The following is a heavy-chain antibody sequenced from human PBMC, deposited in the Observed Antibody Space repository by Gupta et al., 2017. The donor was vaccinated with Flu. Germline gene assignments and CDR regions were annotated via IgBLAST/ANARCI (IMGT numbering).Heavy chain of an antibody. Sequence: QVQLQESGPGLVKPSETLSLTCTVSGGSISRYYWSWIRQPPGKGLEWIGYIYYSGSTNYNPSLKSRVTISVDTSKNQFSLKLSSVTAADTAVFYCARQSFHSSGWYGGMDVWGQGTTVTVSS. D-gene: IGHD6-19*01. CDR3: ARQSFHSSGWYGGMDV. CDR2: IYYSGST. CDR1: GGSISRYY. J-gene: IGHJ6*02. V-gene: IGHV4-59*08.